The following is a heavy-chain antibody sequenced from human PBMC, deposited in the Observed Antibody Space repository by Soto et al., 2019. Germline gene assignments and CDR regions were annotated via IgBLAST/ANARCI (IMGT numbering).Heavy chain of an antibody. CDR1: GYTFTTYT. Sequence: QVQLVQSGAEVKKPGASVKVSCKASGYTFTTYTIHWVRQAPGQRLEFMGWINAANGATNLSQTFQGRVTMTRDTSANTAYMDLSSLRSEDTAVYFCARDRAGYYSHFVYWGQGTLVTVSS. V-gene: IGHV1-3*01. CDR2: INAANGAT. J-gene: IGHJ4*02. CDR3: ARDRAGYYSHFVY. D-gene: IGHD3-22*01.